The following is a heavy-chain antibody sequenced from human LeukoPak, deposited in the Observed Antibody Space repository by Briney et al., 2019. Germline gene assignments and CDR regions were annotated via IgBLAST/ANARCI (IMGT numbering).Heavy chain of an antibody. CDR2: IYSGGST. D-gene: IGHD6-13*01. CDR1: GFTVSSNY. Sequence: GGSLRLSCAASGFTVSSNYMSWVRQAPGKGLEWVSVIYSGGSTYYADSVKGRFTISRDNSKNTLYLQMNSLRAEDTAVYYCAKGGSSWYPSIDYWGQGTLVTVSS. V-gene: IGHV3-53*01. CDR3: AKGGSSWYPSIDY. J-gene: IGHJ4*02.